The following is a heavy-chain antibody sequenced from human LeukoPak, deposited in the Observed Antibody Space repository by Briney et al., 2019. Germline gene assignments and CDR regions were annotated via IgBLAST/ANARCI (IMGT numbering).Heavy chain of an antibody. CDR1: GFIFSSYW. V-gene: IGHV3-30-3*01. CDR2: ISYDGSNK. D-gene: IGHD3-10*01. Sequence: RAGGSLRLSCAASGFIFSSYWMTWVRQAPGKGLEWVAVISYDGSNKYYADSVKGRFTISRDNSKNTLYLQMNSLRAEDTAVYYCAREQGAWFGELNSPAFDYWGQGTLVTVSS. CDR3: AREQGAWFGELNSPAFDY. J-gene: IGHJ4*02.